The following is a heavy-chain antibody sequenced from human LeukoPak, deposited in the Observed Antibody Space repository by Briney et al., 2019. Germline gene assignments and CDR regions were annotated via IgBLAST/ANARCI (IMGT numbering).Heavy chain of an antibody. D-gene: IGHD4-17*01. J-gene: IGHJ6*03. CDR2: IKTDGTDT. CDR1: GFTFSSYW. CDR3: ARGVLPTADLAPAYMDV. V-gene: IGHV3-74*01. Sequence: GGSLRLSCAASGFTFSSYWMHWVRQAPGQGLVWVSRIKTDGTDTTYADSVKGRFTISRDNAKNTLYLQINSLRAEDTAVYYCARGVLPTADLAPAYMDVWGKGTTVTVSS.